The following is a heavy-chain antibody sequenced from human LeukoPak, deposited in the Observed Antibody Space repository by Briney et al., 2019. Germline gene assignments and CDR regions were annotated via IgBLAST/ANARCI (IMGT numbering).Heavy chain of an antibody. CDR3: ARVGSMIVGVNWFDP. D-gene: IGHD3-22*01. V-gene: IGHV4-59*01. CDR1: GGSISSYY. Sequence: SETLSLTCTVSGGSISSYYWSWIRQPPAKGLEWIGYIYYSGSTNYNPSLKSRVTISVDTSKNQFSLKLSSVTAADTAVYYCARVGSMIVGVNWFDPWGQGTLVTVSS. J-gene: IGHJ5*02. CDR2: IYYSGST.